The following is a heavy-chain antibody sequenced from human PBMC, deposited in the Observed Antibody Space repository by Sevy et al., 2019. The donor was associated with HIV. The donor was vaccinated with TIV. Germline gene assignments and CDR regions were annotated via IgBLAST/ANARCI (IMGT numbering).Heavy chain of an antibody. CDR2: IIPIFGTA. D-gene: IGHD2-15*01. CDR1: GGTFSSYA. Sequence: ASVKVSCKASGGTFSSYAISWVRQAPGQGLEWMGGIIPIFGTANYAQKFQGRVTITADESTSTAYMELSSLRSEETAVDYCGRAGSRNPCGGKNGGGMDVWGQGTTVTVSS. CDR3: GRAGSRNPCGGKNGGGMDV. J-gene: IGHJ6*02. V-gene: IGHV1-69*13.